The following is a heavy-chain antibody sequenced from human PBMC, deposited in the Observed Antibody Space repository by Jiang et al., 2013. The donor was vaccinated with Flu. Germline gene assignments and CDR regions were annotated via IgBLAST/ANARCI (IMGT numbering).Heavy chain of an antibody. CDR1: GFTFSGSA. V-gene: IGHV3-73*01. CDR3: TTYYYDNSAYYYFAY. Sequence: QLLESGGGVVQPGGSLKLSCAASGFTFSGSAMHWVRQTSGKGLEWVGRIRSKSKSYATAYATSVKGRFTISRDDSQNTAYLQMTSLKTEDTAVYYCTTYYYDNSAYYYFAYWGQGTLVTVSS. D-gene: IGHD3-22*01. CDR2: IRSKSKSYAT. J-gene: IGHJ4*02.